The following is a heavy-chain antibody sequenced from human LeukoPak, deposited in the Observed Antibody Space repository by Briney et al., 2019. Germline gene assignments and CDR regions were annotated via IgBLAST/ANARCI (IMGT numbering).Heavy chain of an antibody. Sequence: PGGSLRLSCAASGFTFNSYAMYWVRQAPGKGLEWVSGIFGSGGSAHYADSVKGRFTISRDNSKNTGYLQMNSLRAEDTAVYYCAKTTTGYSSGRYPGWPVDYWGQGALVTVSS. V-gene: IGHV3-23*01. J-gene: IGHJ4*02. CDR3: AKTTTGYSSGRYPGWPVDY. CDR2: IFGSGGSA. CDR1: GFTFNSYA. D-gene: IGHD6-19*01.